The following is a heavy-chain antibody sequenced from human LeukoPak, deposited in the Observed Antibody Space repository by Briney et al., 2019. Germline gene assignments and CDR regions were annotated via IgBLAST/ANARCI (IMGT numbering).Heavy chain of an antibody. V-gene: IGHV4-59*01. CDR2: IYYSGST. D-gene: IGHD3-22*01. CDR1: GGSISSYY. Sequence: PSETLSLTCTVSGGSISSYYWSWIRQPPGKGLEWIGYIYYSGSTNYNPSLKSRVTISVDTSKNQFSLKLSSVTAADTAVYYCARDRMYYYDSSGGLGGFDPWGQGTLVTVSS. J-gene: IGHJ5*02. CDR3: ARDRMYYYDSSGGLGGFDP.